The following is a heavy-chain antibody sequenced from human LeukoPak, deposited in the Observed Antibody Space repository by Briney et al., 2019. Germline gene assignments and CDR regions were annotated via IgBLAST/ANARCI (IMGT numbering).Heavy chain of an antibody. CDR1: GYTFTGYY. CDR3: ARDLQGYDILTGYNTYFDY. CDR2: INPNSGGT. J-gene: IGHJ4*02. D-gene: IGHD3-9*01. Sequence: ASVKVSCKASGYTFTGYYMHWVRQAPGQGLEWMGRINPNSGGTNYAQKFQGRVTMTRDTSISTAYMELSSLRSEDTAVYYCARDLQGYDILTGYNTYFDYWGQGTLVTVSS. V-gene: IGHV1-2*06.